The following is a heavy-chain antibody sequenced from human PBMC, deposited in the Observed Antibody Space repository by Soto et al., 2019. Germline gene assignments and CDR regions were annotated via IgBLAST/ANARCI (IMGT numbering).Heavy chain of an antibody. D-gene: IGHD5-18*01. V-gene: IGHV3-33*06. J-gene: IGHJ4*02. CDR2: IWYDGSNK. CDR1: GFTFSSHG. Sequence: PGGSLRLSCAASGFTFSSHGMHLVRQAPGKGLEWVAVIWYDGSNKYYADSVKGRFTISRDNSKNTLYLQMNSPRAEDTAVYYCAKIPPGYSYGYFYFDYWGQGTLVTVSS. CDR3: AKIPPGYSYGYFYFDY.